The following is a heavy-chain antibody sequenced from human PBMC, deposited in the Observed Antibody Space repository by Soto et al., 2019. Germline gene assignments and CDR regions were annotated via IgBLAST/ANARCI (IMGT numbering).Heavy chain of an antibody. V-gene: IGHV3-53*01. CDR2: IYSGGST. D-gene: IGHD3-22*01. CDR3: ATRPLLPGDP. Sequence: PGGSLRLSCXASGFTFSSNDMNWVRQDPGKGLEWVSLIYSGGSTYYADSVKGRFTISRDNSKNTLYLQMSSLRAEDTAVYYCATRPLLPGDPWGQGTMVTVSS. J-gene: IGHJ3*01. CDR1: GFTFSSND.